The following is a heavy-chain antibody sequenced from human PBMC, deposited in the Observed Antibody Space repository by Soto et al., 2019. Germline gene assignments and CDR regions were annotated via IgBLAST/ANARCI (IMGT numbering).Heavy chain of an antibody. CDR3: ARTPGHGTTIYCGGDCYYYGMDV. Sequence: ASVKVSCKASGGTFSSYAISWVRQAPGQGLEWMGGIIPIFGTANYAQKFQGRVTITADESTSTAYMELSSLGSEDTAVYYCARTPGHGTTIYCGGDCYYYGMDVWGQGTTVTVSS. J-gene: IGHJ6*02. D-gene: IGHD2-21*02. CDR1: GGTFSSYA. CDR2: IIPIFGTA. V-gene: IGHV1-69*13.